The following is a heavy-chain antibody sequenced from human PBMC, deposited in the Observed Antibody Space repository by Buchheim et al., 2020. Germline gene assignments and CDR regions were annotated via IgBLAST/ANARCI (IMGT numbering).Heavy chain of an antibody. Sequence: QVQLVESGGGLVNPGGSLRLSCAGSGFTFSDFYMNWIRQAPGKGLEWVSYISRSAYTIYYADSVKGRFTISRDNATKSLFLQMDSLRAEDTAVYYCVRDSSDGSGSFDSWGRGTL. V-gene: IGHV3-11*01. CDR2: ISRSAYTI. J-gene: IGHJ4*02. CDR1: GFTFSDFY. D-gene: IGHD3-22*01. CDR3: VRDSSDGSGSFDS.